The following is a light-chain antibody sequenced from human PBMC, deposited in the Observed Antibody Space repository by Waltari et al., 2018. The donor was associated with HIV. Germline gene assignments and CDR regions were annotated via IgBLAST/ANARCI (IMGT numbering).Light chain of an antibody. V-gene: IGKV2-28*01. CDR2: LGS. CDR3: MQALQTPRT. CDR1: QSLLHSNGYNC. J-gene: IGKJ1*01. Sequence: DIVMTQSPLSLPVPPGEPASISCRSSQSLLHSNGYNCLDWYLQQPGQSPQLLIYLGSNRASGVPDRFSGSGSGTDFTLKISRVEAEDVGVYYCMQALQTPRTFGQGTKVEIK.